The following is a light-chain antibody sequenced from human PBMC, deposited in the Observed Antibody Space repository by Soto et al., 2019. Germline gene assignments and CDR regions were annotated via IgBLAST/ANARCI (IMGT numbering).Light chain of an antibody. Sequence: EIVLAQSPATLSLSPGERATLSCRASQDISNFLAWYQQRPDQAPRLLIYDASNRATGIPARFSGSGSGTAFSLTIVGLGPEDFAIYFCQQRASWPPFTFGQGTKLEV. J-gene: IGKJ2*01. CDR2: DAS. V-gene: IGKV3-11*01. CDR1: QDISNF. CDR3: QQRASWPPFT.